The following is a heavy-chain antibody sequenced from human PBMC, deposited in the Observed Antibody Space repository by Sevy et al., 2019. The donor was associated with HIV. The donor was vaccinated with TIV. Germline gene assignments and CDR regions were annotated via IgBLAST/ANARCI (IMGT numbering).Heavy chain of an antibody. Sequence: GGCLRLSCAGSGFTFGDYAMHWVRQVPGKGLEWVSGISWNSGALDHADSVRGRFTISRDNAKSSLYLQMNSLRLEDTALYYCARAQGYCVVERSYGGSVNAFDFWGQGTMVTVSS. CDR3: ARAQGYCVVERSYGGSVNAFDF. V-gene: IGHV3-9*01. CDR2: ISWNSGAL. CDR1: GFTFGDYA. J-gene: IGHJ3*01. D-gene: IGHD2-15*01.